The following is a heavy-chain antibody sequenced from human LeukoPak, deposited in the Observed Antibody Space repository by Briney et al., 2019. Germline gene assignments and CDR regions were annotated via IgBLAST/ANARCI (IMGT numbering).Heavy chain of an antibody. J-gene: IGHJ4*02. D-gene: IGHD4-17*01. CDR1: GFIVSSNY. V-gene: IGHV3-53*01. CDR2: IYSGGGI. CDR3: ARVSPNTVTTLQYFDY. Sequence: GGSLRLSCAASGFIVSSNYMNWVRQAPGKGLEWVSVIYSGGGINYADSVKGRFTISRDNSKNTLYLQMNSLRAEDTAVYYCARVSPNTVTTLQYFDYWGQGTLVTVSS.